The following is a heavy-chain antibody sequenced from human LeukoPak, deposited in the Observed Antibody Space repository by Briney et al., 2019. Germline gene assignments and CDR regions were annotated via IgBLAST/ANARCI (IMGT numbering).Heavy chain of an antibody. CDR3: AKDHPGDFLC. D-gene: IGHD4-17*01. J-gene: IGHJ4*02. CDR2: ITRSGDST. V-gene: IGHV3-23*01. CDR1: GFTFTRYA. Sequence: GGSLRLSYAASGFTFTRYAMNWVRQAPGKGLEWVSAITRSGDSTFYADSVKGRFTISRDNSKNTLYLQMNSLRVEDTAVYYCAKDHPGDFLCWGQGTLVTVSS.